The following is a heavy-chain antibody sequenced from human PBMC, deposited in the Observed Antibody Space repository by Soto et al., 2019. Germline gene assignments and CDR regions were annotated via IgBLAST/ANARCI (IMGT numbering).Heavy chain of an antibody. D-gene: IGHD6-13*01. CDR3: GTGWGIAAPYYYYGMDV. J-gene: IGHJ6*02. CDR2: ISGSGGST. CDR1: GFTFSSYA. Sequence: GGSLRLSCAASGFTFSSYAMSWVRQAPGKGLEWVSAISGSGGSTYYADSVRGRFTISRDNSKNTLDLQMNSRSAEDTAVYYCGTGWGIAAPYYYYGMDVWGQGTTVTVSS. V-gene: IGHV3-23*01.